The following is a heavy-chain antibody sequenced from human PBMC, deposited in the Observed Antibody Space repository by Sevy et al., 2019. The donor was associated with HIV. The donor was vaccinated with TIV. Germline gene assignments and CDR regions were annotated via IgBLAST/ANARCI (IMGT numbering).Heavy chain of an antibody. D-gene: IGHD6-13*01. J-gene: IGHJ4*01. CDR3: ARDGGYSIKWYPLY. CDR2: ISYEGTET. CDR1: GFAFSSHA. V-gene: IGHV3-30-3*01. Sequence: GGSLRLSCAASGFAFSSHAMHWVRQAPGKGLEWVGVISYEGTETFYAASVEGRFTISRDNSKNILSLQINSLRPEDTAVYYCARDGGYSIKWYPLYWGQGTLVTVSS.